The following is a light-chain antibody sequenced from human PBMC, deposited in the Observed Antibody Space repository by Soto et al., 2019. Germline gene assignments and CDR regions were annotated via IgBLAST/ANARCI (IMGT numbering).Light chain of an antibody. CDR3: QQRFNWPRFT. Sequence: EIVLTQSPATLSLSPGERATLSCRASQSVSSYLAWYQQKPGQAPRLLIYDASNRATGIPARFSGGASGTDLTLTISSLEPEDFAVYYCQQRFNWPRFTFGQGTKLEIK. V-gene: IGKV3-11*01. J-gene: IGKJ2*01. CDR2: DAS. CDR1: QSVSSY.